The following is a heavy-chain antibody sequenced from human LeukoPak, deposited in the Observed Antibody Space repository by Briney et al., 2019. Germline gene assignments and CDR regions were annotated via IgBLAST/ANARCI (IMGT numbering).Heavy chain of an antibody. CDR2: ISSSGSTI. J-gene: IGHJ2*01. CDR1: GFTFSDYY. Sequence: KPGGSLRLSCAASGFTFSDYYMSWIRQAPGKGLEWVSYISSSGSTIYYADSVKGRFTISRDNAKNSLYLKMNSLRAEDTAVYYCARETTGGSGYYYNHWYFDLWGRGTLVTVSS. D-gene: IGHD3-22*01. V-gene: IGHV3-11*04. CDR3: ARETTGGSGYYYNHWYFDL.